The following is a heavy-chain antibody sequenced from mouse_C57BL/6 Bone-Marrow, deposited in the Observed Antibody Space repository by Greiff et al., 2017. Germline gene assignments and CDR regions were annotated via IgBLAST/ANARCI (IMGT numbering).Heavy chain of an antibody. CDR2: IYPGSGNT. CDR1: GYTFTDYY. V-gene: IGHV1-76*01. J-gene: IGHJ3*01. D-gene: IGHD3-3*01. Sequence: VQLQQSGAELVRPGASVKLSCKASGYTFTDYYINWVKQRPGQGLEWIARIYPGSGNTYYNETFKGKATLTAEKSSSTAYMQLSSLTSEDSAVYFWQERAGSEFADWGQGTLVTVSA. CDR3: QERAGSEFAD.